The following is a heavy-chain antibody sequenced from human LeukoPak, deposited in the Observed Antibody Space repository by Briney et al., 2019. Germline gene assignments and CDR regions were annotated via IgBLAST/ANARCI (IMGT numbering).Heavy chain of an antibody. D-gene: IGHD3-22*01. J-gene: IGHJ4*02. CDR3: ARDRDYYDSSGYNC. V-gene: IGHV3-48*01. CDR1: GFTFSSYS. Sequence: PGGSLRLSRAASGFTFSSYSMNWVRQAPGKGLEWVSYISSISSTIYYAGSVKGRFTISRDNAKNSLYLQMNSLRTEDTAVYYCARDRDYYDSSGYNCWGQGTLVTVSS. CDR2: ISSISSTI.